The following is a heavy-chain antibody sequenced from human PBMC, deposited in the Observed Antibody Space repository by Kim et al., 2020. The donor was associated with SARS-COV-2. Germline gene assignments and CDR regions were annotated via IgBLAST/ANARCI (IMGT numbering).Heavy chain of an antibody. D-gene: IGHD6-6*01. CDR3: ARYSSSSFAYFDY. Sequence: TQRFPGRVTIPANKSTSTAYMEMSSLRSENTAVYYCARYSSSSFAYFDYWGQGTLVTVSS. V-gene: IGHV1-69*02. J-gene: IGHJ4*02.